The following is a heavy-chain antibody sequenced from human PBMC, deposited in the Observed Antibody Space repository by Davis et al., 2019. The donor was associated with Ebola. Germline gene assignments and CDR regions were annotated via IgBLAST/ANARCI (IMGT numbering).Heavy chain of an antibody. V-gene: IGHV3-15*01. CDR3: TTEFSDVLYYHYGMDV. Sequence: PAGSLRLSCAASGFAFSNAWMSWVRQAPRTGLEWAGHINTNTDGGTTDYATPVKGRFTISRDDSKNTLYLQMNSLKTEDTAVYYCTTEFSDVLYYHYGMDVWGQGTTVTVSS. CDR2: INTNTDGGTT. CDR1: GFAFSNAW. J-gene: IGHJ6*02. D-gene: IGHD3-3*01.